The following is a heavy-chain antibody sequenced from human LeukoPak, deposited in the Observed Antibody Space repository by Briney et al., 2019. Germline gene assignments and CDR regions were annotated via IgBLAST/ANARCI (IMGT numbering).Heavy chain of an antibody. CDR2: IIPIFGTA. Sequence: GASVKVSCKSSGGTFSSYAISWVRQAPGQGLEWMGGIIPIFGTANYAQKFQGRVTITADESTSTAYMELSSLRSEDTAVYYCAKAHGSHSSGYYSAAFDIWGQGTMVTVSS. D-gene: IGHD3-22*01. J-gene: IGHJ3*02. CDR3: AKAHGSHSSGYYSAAFDI. CDR1: GGTFSSYA. V-gene: IGHV1-69*13.